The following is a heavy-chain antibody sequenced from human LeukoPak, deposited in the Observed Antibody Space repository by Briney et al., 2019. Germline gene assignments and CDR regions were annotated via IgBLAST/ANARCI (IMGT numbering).Heavy chain of an antibody. D-gene: IGHD6-19*01. J-gene: IGHJ5*02. CDR2: INPSGGST. CDR1: GYTFTSYY. CDR3: ARDLGIAVAGIQNWFDP. Sequence: ASVKVSCKASGYTFTSYYMHWVRQAPGQGLEWMGIINPSGGSTSYAQKFQGRVTMTRDMSTSTVYMELSSLRSEDTAVDYCARDLGIAVAGIQNWFDPWGQGTLVTVSS. V-gene: IGHV1-46*01.